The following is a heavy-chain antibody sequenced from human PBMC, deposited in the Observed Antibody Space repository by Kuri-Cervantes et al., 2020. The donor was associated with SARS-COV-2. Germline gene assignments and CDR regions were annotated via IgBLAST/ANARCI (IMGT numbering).Heavy chain of an antibody. V-gene: IGHV3-23*01. CDR2: ISGSGGST. Sequence: GGSLRLSCAASGFTFSSYAMSWVRQAPGKGLEWVSAISGSGGSTYYADSEKGRYTISRDNSKNTLYLQMNSLRAEDTAVYYCAKFTSFSSRWFDPWGQGTLVTVSS. CDR1: GFTFSSYA. D-gene: IGHD2-2*01. CDR3: AKFTSFSSRWFDP. J-gene: IGHJ5*02.